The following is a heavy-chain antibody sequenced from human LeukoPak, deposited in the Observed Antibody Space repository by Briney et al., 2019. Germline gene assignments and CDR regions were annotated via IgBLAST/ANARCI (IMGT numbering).Heavy chain of an antibody. CDR1: GFTFSSYG. CDR2: IRYDGSNK. Sequence: PGGSLRLSCAASGFTFSSYGMHWVRQAPGKGLEWVAFIRYDGSNKYYADSVKGRFTISRDNSKNTLYLQMNSLRAEDTAVYYCAKPGMVRGVSYFDYWGQGTLVTVSS. D-gene: IGHD3-10*01. CDR3: AKPGMVRGVSYFDY. V-gene: IGHV3-30*02. J-gene: IGHJ4*02.